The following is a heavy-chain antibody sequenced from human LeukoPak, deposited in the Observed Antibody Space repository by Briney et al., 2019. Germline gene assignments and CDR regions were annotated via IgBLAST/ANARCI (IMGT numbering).Heavy chain of an antibody. J-gene: IGHJ4*02. V-gene: IGHV3-23*01. CDR2: ISGNGGRT. D-gene: IGHD6-19*01. CDR3: AREMYSSGWSFDY. Sequence: GGSLRLSCAASAFTFSSYAMSWVRQAPGKGLDWVSTISGNGGRTYYADSMKGRFTISRDNAKNSLYLQMNSLRAEDTAVYYCAREMYSSGWSFDYWGQGTLVTVSS. CDR1: AFTFSSYA.